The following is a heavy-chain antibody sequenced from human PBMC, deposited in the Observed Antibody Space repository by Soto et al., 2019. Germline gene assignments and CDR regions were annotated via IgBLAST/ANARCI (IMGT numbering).Heavy chain of an antibody. D-gene: IGHD2-2*01. Sequence: SETLSLTCVVSDGSISSYDWWTWVRQPPGKGLEWIGKMYHSGGADYSPSLKSRVTISADSSKNHFSLRLTGVTAADTAVYYCATGNVDSMPEYWGQGTQVTVSS. J-gene: IGHJ4*02. CDR2: MYHSGGA. V-gene: IGHV4-4*02. CDR1: DGSISSYDW. CDR3: ATGNVDSMPEY.